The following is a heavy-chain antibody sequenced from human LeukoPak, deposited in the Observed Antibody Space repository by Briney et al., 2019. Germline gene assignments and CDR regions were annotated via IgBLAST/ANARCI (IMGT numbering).Heavy chain of an antibody. V-gene: IGHV4-39*07. CDR2: LYYSGST. D-gene: IGHD3-3*01. CDR3: AREGRDLWSGYYKGPLWVDY. J-gene: IGHJ4*02. Sequence: SETLSLTCTVSGGSVSSSSYYWGWIRQPPGKGLEWIGSLYYSGSTFYNPSLKSRLTIAVDTSKNQFSLKLSSVTAADTAVYYCAREGRDLWSGYYKGPLWVDYWGQGTLVTVSP. CDR1: GGSVSSSSYY.